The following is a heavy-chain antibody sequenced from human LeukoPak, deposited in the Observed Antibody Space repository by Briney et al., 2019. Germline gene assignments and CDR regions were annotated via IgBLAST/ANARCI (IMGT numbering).Heavy chain of an antibody. CDR1: GDSITTIIYY. CDR3: AKLYLTAGSTIDI. J-gene: IGHJ3*02. Sequence: SETLSLTCTVSGDSITTIIYYWGWIRQPPGKGLEWIGSIFYAGNTYYNPSLKSRVTISVDTSKNQFSLRLSSVTAADTAVYYCAKLYLTAGSTIDIWGQGTMVTVSS. D-gene: IGHD5-18*01. V-gene: IGHV4-39*01. CDR2: IFYAGNT.